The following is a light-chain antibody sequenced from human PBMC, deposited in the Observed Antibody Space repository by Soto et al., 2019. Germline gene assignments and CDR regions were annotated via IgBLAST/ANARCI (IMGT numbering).Light chain of an antibody. CDR3: QQYYSYPRK. Sequence: DIEMTQPPPTRSASVGHSVTMTCRASQNIRNWLAWYQQKPGKAPNPLIYKASSLQCGVPSRFSGSGSGTDFTLTISCLQSEDFATYYCQQYYSYPRKFGQGTKVDIK. CDR2: KAS. CDR1: QNIRNW. J-gene: IGKJ1*01. V-gene: IGKV1-5*03.